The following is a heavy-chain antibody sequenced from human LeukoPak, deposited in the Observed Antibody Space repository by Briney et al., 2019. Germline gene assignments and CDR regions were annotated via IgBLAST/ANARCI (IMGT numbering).Heavy chain of an antibody. CDR1: GFTFSSYA. D-gene: IGHD3-10*01. CDR3: AKDGPGGDYYYYGMDV. J-gene: IGHJ6*04. Sequence: PGGSLRLSCAASGFTFSSYAMSWVRQAPGKGLEWVSAISGSSGSTYYADSVKGRFTISRDNSKNTLYLQMNSLRAEDTAVYYCAKDGPGGDYYYYGMDVWGKGTTVTVSS. CDR2: ISGSSGST. V-gene: IGHV3-23*01.